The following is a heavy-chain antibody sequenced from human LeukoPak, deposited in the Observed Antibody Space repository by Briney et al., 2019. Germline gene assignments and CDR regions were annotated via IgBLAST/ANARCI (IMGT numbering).Heavy chain of an antibody. Sequence: GASVKVSCKASGYTFTGYYMHWVRQAPGQGLEWMGWINPNSGGTNYAQKFQGRVTMTTDTSISTAYMELSRLRSDDTAVYYCEFRRLSHSTDGDALEYWGQGTLVTVSS. CDR3: EFRRLSHSTDGDALEY. CDR2: INPNSGGT. J-gene: IGHJ4*02. V-gene: IGHV1-2*02. CDR1: GYTFTGYY. D-gene: IGHD4-17*01.